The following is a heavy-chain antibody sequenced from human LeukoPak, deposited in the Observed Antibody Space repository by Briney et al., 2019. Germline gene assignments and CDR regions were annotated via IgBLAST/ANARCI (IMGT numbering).Heavy chain of an antibody. V-gene: IGHV3-74*01. CDR1: GFTFGGYW. CDR2: INSDGSRT. J-gene: IGHJ4*02. CDR3: ARVGAIVARLPHFDY. Sequence: GGSLRLSCAASGFTFGGYWMHWVRQAPGKGLVWVSRINSDGSRTIYADSVKGRFTVSRDNAKNTLYLQMNSLRAEDTAVYYCARVGAIVARLPHFDYWGQGTVVTVSS. D-gene: IGHD5-12*01.